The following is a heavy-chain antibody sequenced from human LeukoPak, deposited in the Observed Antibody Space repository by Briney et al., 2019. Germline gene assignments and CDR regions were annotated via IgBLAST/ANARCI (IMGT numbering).Heavy chain of an antibody. Sequence: KSGESLRLSCAASVCTFDYAWMSWVRQVPWKGLEWFGQTVSEIDGGTTDYAAPVKGRFTISRDDSKSTLYLQMNSLKIEDTAVYYCTTDEDWNYTRKDVWGQGATVIVSS. D-gene: IGHD1-7*01. CDR3: TTDEDWNYTRKDV. CDR1: VCTFDYAW. CDR2: TVSEIDGGTT. J-gene: IGHJ6*02. V-gene: IGHV3-15*04.